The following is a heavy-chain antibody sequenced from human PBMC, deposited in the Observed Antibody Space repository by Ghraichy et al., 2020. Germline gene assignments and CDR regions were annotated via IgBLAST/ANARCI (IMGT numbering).Heavy chain of an antibody. CDR2: ISGSGGST. Sequence: GGSLRLSCAASGFTFSSYAMSWVRQAPGKGLEWVSAISGSGGSTYYADSVKGRFTISRDNSKNTLYLQMNRLRAEDTAVYYCAKVRYYYGSGSYYPDAFDIWGQGTMVTVSS. D-gene: IGHD3-10*01. CDR1: GFTFSSYA. J-gene: IGHJ3*02. CDR3: AKVRYYYGSGSYYPDAFDI. V-gene: IGHV3-23*01.